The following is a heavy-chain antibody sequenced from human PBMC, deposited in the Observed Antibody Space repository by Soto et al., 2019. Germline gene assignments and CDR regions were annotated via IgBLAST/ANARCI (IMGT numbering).Heavy chain of an antibody. CDR1: GGSVSSASYY. CDR2: INHSGST. J-gene: IGHJ4*02. CDR3: ARWVVTGRRYGVYFDY. D-gene: IGHD2-15*01. Sequence: SETLSLTCTVSGGSVSSASYYWGWIRQPPGKGLEWIGEINHSGSTNYNPSLKSRVTISVDTSKNQFSLKLSSVTAADTAVYYCARWVVTGRRYGVYFDYWGQGTLVTVSS. V-gene: IGHV4-39*07.